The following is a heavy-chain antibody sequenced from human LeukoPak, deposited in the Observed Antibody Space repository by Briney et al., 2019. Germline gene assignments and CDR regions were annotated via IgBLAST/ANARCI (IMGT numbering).Heavy chain of an antibody. CDR2: INPNSGGT. Sequence: AASVKVSCKASGDTFSSYYMHWVRQAPGQGLEWMGWINPNSGGTNYAQKFQGRVTMTRDTSISTAYMELSRLRSDDTAVYYCARSRTGSGFLFDYWGQGTLVTVSS. D-gene: IGHD3-10*01. V-gene: IGHV1-2*02. CDR3: ARSRTGSGFLFDY. CDR1: GDTFSSYY. J-gene: IGHJ4*02.